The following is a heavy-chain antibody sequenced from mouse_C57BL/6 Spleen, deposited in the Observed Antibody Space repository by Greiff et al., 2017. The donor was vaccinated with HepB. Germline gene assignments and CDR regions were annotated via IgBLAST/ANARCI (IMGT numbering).Heavy chain of an antibody. J-gene: IGHJ1*03. CDR1: GFTFTSYW. Sequence: VQLAEPGAGLVMPGASVKLSCEASGFTFTSYWMHWVQQRPGQGLEWIGEIDPSDSYTNYNQKFQGQSTLNVDKSSSTAYMQLSRLKSEDSAVYYCARYPCVSTVVDYWYFDVWGTGTTVTVSS. V-gene: IGHV1-69*01. CDR2: IDPSDSYT. D-gene: IGHD1-1*01. CDR3: ARYPCVSTVVDYWYFDV.